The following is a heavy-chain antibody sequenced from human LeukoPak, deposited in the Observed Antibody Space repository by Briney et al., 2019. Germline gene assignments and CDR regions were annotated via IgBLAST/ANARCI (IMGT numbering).Heavy chain of an antibody. CDR3: AQDLISMVRGSPMDV. Sequence: GGSLRLSCAASGFTFSSYGMHWVRQAPGKGLEWVALITYDGYYKYYADSVKGRFTISRDNSKNMYLQMNSLRAEDTAVYYCAQDLISMVRGSPMDVWGQGTTVTVSS. V-gene: IGHV3-30*18. D-gene: IGHD3-10*01. CDR2: ITYDGYYK. J-gene: IGHJ6*02. CDR1: GFTFSSYG.